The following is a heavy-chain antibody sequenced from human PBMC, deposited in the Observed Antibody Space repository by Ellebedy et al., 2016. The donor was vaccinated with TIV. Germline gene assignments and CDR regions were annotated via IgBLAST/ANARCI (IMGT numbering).Heavy chain of an antibody. V-gene: IGHV3-23*01. J-gene: IGHJ5*01. CDR2: ITSSGGST. Sequence: PGGSLRLSCAATGFTFSNYAMNWVRQAPGKGLEWVSVITSSGGSTYYTDSVKGRFAISRDNSKNTLYLQMTSLRAEDTAVYFCAKGGATILHWFDSWGQGTLVTVSS. D-gene: IGHD5-12*01. CDR1: GFTFSNYA. CDR3: AKGGATILHWFDS.